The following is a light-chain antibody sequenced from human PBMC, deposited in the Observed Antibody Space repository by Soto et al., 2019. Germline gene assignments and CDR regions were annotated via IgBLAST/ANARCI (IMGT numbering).Light chain of an antibody. V-gene: IGKV3-15*01. CDR3: QQYNNWPET. CDR2: GAS. J-gene: IGKJ1*01. Sequence: EIVITHSPATLSVSPGERATLSCRSSQSVSSNLAWYQQKPGQAPRLLIYGASTRATGIPARFSGSGSGTEFTLTISSLQSEDFAVYYCQQYNNWPETLGQGTKVDIK. CDR1: QSVSSN.